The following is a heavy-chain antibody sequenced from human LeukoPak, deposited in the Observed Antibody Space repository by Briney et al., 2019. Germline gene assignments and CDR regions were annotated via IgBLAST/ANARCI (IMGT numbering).Heavy chain of an antibody. Sequence: GRSLRLSCAASGFNFFTYGMHWVRQAPGKGLEWVAVIWYDGSNEFYADSEKGRFTISRDNIKNMVYLQMNSLRAEDTAVYYCARCGNPKVGKFDYWGQGTLVTVSS. J-gene: IGHJ4*02. D-gene: IGHD4-23*01. V-gene: IGHV3-33*01. CDR2: IWYDGSNE. CDR1: GFNFFTYG. CDR3: ARCGNPKVGKFDY.